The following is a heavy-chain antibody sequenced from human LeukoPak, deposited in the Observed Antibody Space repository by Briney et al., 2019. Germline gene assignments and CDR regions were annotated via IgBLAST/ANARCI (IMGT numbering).Heavy chain of an antibody. J-gene: IGHJ5*02. D-gene: IGHD2-21*01. Sequence: SETLSLTCNVSGVSIRSYYWSWIRQPPGKGLEWIGYISYSGSTNYNPSLKSRVTISLDTSTSHFSLNVTSVTAADTAVYYCARDRDYVGGFDPWGQGILSPSPQ. CDR3: ARDRDYVGGFDP. CDR1: GVSIRSYY. CDR2: ISYSGST. V-gene: IGHV4-59*01.